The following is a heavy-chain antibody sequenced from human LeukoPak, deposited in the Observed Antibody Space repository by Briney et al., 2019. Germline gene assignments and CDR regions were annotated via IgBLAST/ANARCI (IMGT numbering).Heavy chain of an antibody. Sequence: SETLSLTCAVYGGSFSGYYWSWIRQPPGKGLEWIGEINHSGSTNYNPSLKSRVTISVDTSKNQFSLKLSSVTAADTAVYYCARSSIYDSSGCDYWGQGTLVTVSS. D-gene: IGHD3-22*01. V-gene: IGHV4-34*01. CDR1: GGSFSGYY. J-gene: IGHJ4*02. CDR3: ARSSIYDSSGCDY. CDR2: INHSGST.